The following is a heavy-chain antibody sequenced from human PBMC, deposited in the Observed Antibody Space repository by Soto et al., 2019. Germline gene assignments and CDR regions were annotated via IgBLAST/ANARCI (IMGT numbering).Heavy chain of an antibody. D-gene: IGHD2-21*02. CDR2: IIPMFPTA. CDR3: ARDDATYCGGDCYRYFYYGMDV. J-gene: IGHJ6*02. Sequence: SVKVSCKASGGTFSNHAISWVRQAPGQGLEWVGGIIPMFPTADYAQRFQGRVTITADDSTTTVYMELSGLRSEDTAMYYCARDDATYCGGDCYRYFYYGMDVWGQGTTVPV. CDR1: GGTFSNHA. V-gene: IGHV1-69*13.